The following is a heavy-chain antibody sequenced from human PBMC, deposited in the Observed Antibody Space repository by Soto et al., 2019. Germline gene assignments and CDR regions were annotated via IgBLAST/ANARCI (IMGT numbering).Heavy chain of an antibody. Sequence: PLQTLSLSCVISGDSVSSNSAAWNWIRQSPSRGLEWLGRKYYSSKWYNDYAVSVKSRITINQDTPKNQLSLQLNSVTPEDTDVYYCARVAAAGTGVGYFQHWGDGTLVNVST. CDR3: ARVAAAGTGVGYFQH. CDR1: GDSVSSNSAA. J-gene: IGHJ1*01. CDR2: KYYSSKWYN. D-gene: IGHD6-13*01. V-gene: IGHV6-1*01.